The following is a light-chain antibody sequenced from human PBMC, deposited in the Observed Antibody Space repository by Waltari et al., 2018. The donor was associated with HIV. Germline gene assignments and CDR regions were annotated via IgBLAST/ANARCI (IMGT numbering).Light chain of an antibody. V-gene: IGLV2-8*01. J-gene: IGLJ2*01. CDR1: SSDVGGYNY. CDR3: SSYAGINNLI. Sequence: QSALTQPPSASGSPGQSVTISCTGTSSDVGGYNYVPWYQHHPGKAPKLMIYEVSERPSGVPDRFSGSRSGNTASLTVSGLQAEDEADYFCSSYAGINNLIFGGGTKLTVL. CDR2: EVS.